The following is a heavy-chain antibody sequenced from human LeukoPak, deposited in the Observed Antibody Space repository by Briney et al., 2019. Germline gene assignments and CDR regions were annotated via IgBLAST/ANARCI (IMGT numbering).Heavy chain of an antibody. CDR3: ARVQGHPPNGLDV. Sequence: GGSLRLSCAASGFTFSSYWMHWVRQAPGKGLVWVSRINSDASSTSYADSVKGRFTISRDNARNTLYLQMNSLRAEDTAVYYCARVQGHPPNGLDVWGQGTMVTVSS. CDR2: INSDASST. J-gene: IGHJ3*01. V-gene: IGHV3-74*01. D-gene: IGHD2-8*01. CDR1: GFTFSSYW.